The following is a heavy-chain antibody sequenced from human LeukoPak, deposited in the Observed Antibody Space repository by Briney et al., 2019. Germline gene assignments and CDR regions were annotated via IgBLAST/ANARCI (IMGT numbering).Heavy chain of an antibody. Sequence: GGSLRLSCAASGITFSSYSMNWVRQAPGRGLEWVSSISSSSSYIYYADSVKGRFTISRDNAKNSLYLQMNSLRAEDTAVYYCGTRGYSEYYFDYWGQGTLVTVSS. J-gene: IGHJ4*02. D-gene: IGHD3-22*01. CDR3: GTRGYSEYYFDY. V-gene: IGHV3-21*01. CDR2: ISSSSSYI. CDR1: GITFSSYS.